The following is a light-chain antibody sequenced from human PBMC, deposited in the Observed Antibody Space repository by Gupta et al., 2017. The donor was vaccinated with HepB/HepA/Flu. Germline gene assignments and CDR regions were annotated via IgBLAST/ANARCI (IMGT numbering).Light chain of an antibody. J-gene: IGLJ2*01. V-gene: IGLV3-9*01. Sequence: SYELTQPLSVSVALGQTARTTCGGNNIGSKNVHWYQQKPGQAPVLVIYRDSNRPSEIPERFSGSNSGNTATLTISRAQAGDEADYYCQVWDITTAHVVFGGGTNLTVL. CDR1: NIGSKN. CDR2: RDS. CDR3: QVWDITTAHVV.